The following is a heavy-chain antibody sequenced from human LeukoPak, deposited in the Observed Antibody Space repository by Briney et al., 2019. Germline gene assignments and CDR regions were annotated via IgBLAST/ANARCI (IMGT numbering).Heavy chain of an antibody. CDR3: ATALQGFGEDFDY. V-gene: IGHV1-24*01. J-gene: IGHJ4*02. Sequence: GASVKVSCKVSGYSLTELSMHWVRQAPGEGLEWMGGFDPEDGETIYAQKFQGRVTMTEDTSTDTAYMELSSLRSEDTAVYYCATALQGFGEDFDYWGQGTLVTVSS. D-gene: IGHD3-10*01. CDR2: FDPEDGET. CDR1: GYSLTELS.